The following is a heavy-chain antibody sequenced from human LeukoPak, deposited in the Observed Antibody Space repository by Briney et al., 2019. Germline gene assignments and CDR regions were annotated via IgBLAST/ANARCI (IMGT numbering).Heavy chain of an antibody. CDR1: GFTFSSYA. CDR3: ARDSGSGSYSGY. J-gene: IGHJ4*02. CDR2: LSGSGDST. Sequence: PGGSLRLSCAASGFTFSSYAMSWVRQAPGKGLEWVSALSGSGDSTYYADSVKGRFTISRDNAKNTLYLQMNSLRAEDTAVYYCARDSGSGSYSGYWGLGTLVTVSS. V-gene: IGHV3-23*01. D-gene: IGHD3-10*01.